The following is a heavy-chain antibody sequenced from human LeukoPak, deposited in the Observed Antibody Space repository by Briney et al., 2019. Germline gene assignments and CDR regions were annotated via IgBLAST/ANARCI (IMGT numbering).Heavy chain of an antibody. V-gene: IGHV3-13*01. CDR1: GFTFSNYD. CDR3: ARGSGGQHEFDY. J-gene: IGHJ4*02. CDR2: IGTAGDT. Sequence: GGPLRLSCAASGFTFSNYDMHWVRQTTGKGLEWVSGIGTAGDTYYTGSVKGRFTISRENAKNSLYLQTNSLRAGDTAVYYCARGSGGQHEFDYWGQGILVAVSS. D-gene: IGHD1-26*01.